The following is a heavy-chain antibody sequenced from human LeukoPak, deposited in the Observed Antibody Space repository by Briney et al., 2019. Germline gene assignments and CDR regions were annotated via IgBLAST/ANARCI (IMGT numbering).Heavy chain of an antibody. CDR1: GNTLTELS. CDR2: FDPGDAET. J-gene: IGHJ4*02. D-gene: IGHD3-9*01. CDR3: AGGGYYDILRY. V-gene: IGHV1-24*01. Sequence: ASVKVSCKVSGNTLTELSLHWVRQAPGKGLEWMGGFDPGDAETIYAQKFQGRVTLTEDTSTGTAYMELSSLRSEDTAVYYCAGGGYYDILRYWGQGTLVTVSS.